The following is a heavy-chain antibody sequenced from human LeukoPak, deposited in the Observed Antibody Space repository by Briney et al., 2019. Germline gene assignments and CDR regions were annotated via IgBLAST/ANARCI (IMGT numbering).Heavy chain of an antibody. D-gene: IGHD6-19*01. CDR2: ISGSGGST. Sequence: GGSLRLSCAASGFTFSSYAMSWVRQAPGKGLEWVSAISGSGGSTYYADSVKGRFTISRDNSKNTLCLQMNSLRAEDTAVYYCAKAPRVAGHYYYYGMDVWGQGTTVTVSS. CDR3: AKAPRVAGHYYYYGMDV. CDR1: GFTFSSYA. J-gene: IGHJ6*02. V-gene: IGHV3-23*01.